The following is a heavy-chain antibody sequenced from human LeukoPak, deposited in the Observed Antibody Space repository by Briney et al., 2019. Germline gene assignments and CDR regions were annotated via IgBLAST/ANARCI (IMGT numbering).Heavy chain of an antibody. CDR3: AREGGDWFDP. CDR2: IKQDGSEK. J-gene: IGHJ5*02. Sequence: PGGSLRLSCAASGFTFSSYAMSWVRQAPGKGLEWVANIKQDGSEKYYVDSVKGRFTISRDNAKNSLYLQMNSLRAEDTAVYYCAREGGDWFDPWGQGTLVTVSS. D-gene: IGHD3-16*01. CDR1: GFTFSSYA. V-gene: IGHV3-7*01.